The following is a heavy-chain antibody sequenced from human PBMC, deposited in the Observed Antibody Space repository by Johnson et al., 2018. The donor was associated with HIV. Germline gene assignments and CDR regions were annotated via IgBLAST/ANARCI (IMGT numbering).Heavy chain of an antibody. D-gene: IGHD2-2*01. CDR2: IKQDGSEK. CDR3: ASSETYPPVAGAFDI. Sequence: VQLVESGGGVVQPGRSLRLSCAASGFTFSSYWMSWVRQAPGKGLEWVANIKQDGSEKYYVDSVKGRFTISRDNAKNSLYLQMNSLRAEDTAVYYCASSETYPPVAGAFDIWGQGTMVTVSS. J-gene: IGHJ3*02. CDR1: GFTFSSYW. V-gene: IGHV3-7*02.